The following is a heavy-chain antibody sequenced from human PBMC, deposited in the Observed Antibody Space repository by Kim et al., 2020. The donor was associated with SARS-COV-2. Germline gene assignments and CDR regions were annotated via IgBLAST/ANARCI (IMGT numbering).Heavy chain of an antibody. J-gene: IGHJ5*02. CDR2: IYYSGST. D-gene: IGHD6-6*01. CDR1: GGSISSSSYY. V-gene: IGHV4-39*07. Sequence: SETLSLTCTVSGGSISSSSYYWGWIRQPPGKGLEWIGSIYYSGSTYYNPSLKSRVTISVDTSKNQFSLKLSSVTAADTAVYYCARDSGGQLGANWFDPWGQGTLVTVSS. CDR3: ARDSGGQLGANWFDP.